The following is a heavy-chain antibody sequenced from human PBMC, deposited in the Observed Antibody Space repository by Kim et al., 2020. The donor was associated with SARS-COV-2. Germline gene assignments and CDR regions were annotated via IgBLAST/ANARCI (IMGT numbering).Heavy chain of an antibody. J-gene: IGHJ4*02. V-gene: IGHV4-39*01. Sequence: SETLSLTCTVSGGSISSSSYYWGWIRQPPGKGLEWIGSIYYSGSTYYNPSLKSRVTISVDTSKNQFSLKLSSVTAADTAVYYCASLYYYDSSGYYYVSYFDYWGQGTLVTVSS. CDR1: GGSISSSSYY. CDR3: ASLYYYDSSGYYYVSYFDY. CDR2: IYYSGST. D-gene: IGHD3-22*01.